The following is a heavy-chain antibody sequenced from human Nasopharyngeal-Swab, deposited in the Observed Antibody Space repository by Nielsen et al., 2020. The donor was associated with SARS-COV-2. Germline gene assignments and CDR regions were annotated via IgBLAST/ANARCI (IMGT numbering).Heavy chain of an antibody. CDR3: ARSSSSSVVYGMDV. Sequence: GGSLRLSCAASGFTFSSYWMHWVRQAPGKGLVWVSRINSDGSSTSYADSVKGRFTISRDNAKNTLYLQMNSLRAEDTAVYYCARSSSSSVVYGMDVWGQGTTVTVSS. CDR2: INSDGSST. V-gene: IGHV3-74*01. J-gene: IGHJ6*02. D-gene: IGHD6-6*01. CDR1: GFTFSSYW.